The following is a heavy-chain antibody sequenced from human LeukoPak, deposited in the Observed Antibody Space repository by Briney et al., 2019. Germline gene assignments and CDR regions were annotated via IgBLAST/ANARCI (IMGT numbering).Heavy chain of an antibody. J-gene: IGHJ6*03. CDR1: GYTFTSYG. CDR3: ARGHYRRYSSSSPPPYMDV. CDR2: MNPNSGNT. V-gene: IGHV1-8*02. D-gene: IGHD6-6*01. Sequence: GASVKVSCKASGYTFTSYGISWVRQATGQGLEWMGWMNPNSGNTGYAQKFQGRVTMTRNTSISTAYMELSSLRSGDTAVYYCARGHYRRYSSSSPPPYMDVWGKGTTVTVSS.